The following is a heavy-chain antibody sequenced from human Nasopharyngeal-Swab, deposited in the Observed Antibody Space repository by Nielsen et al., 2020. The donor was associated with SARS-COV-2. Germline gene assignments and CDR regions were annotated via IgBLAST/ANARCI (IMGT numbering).Heavy chain of an antibody. J-gene: IGHJ5*02. V-gene: IGHV4-39*01. Sequence: WIRQPPGKGLEWIGRIYYSGSTYYTPSLKSRVTISVNTSKNEFSLMLSSVTAADTAVYYCATHQGTWELRRNWFDPWGQGTLVTVSS. D-gene: IGHD1-26*01. CDR2: IYYSGST. CDR3: ATHQGTWELRRNWFDP.